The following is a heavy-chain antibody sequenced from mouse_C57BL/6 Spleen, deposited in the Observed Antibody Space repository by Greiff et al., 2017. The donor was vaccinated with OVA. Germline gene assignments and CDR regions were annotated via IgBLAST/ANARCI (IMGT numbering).Heavy chain of an antibody. CDR2: INPSSGYT. CDR1: GYTFPSYT. CDR3: ARYGNYYGSSYAMDY. J-gene: IGHJ4*01. V-gene: IGHV1-4*01. Sequence: QVQLQQSGAELARPGASVKMSCKASGYTFPSYTMHWVKQRPGQGLEWIGYINPSSGYTKYNQKFKDKATLTADKSSSTAYMQLSSLTSEDSAVYYGARYGNYYGSSYAMDYWGQGTSVTVSS. D-gene: IGHD1-1*01.